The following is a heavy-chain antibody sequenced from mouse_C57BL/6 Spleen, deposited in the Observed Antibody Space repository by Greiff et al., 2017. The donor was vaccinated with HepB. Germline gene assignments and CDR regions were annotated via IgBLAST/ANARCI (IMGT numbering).Heavy chain of an antibody. D-gene: IGHD1-1*01. Sequence: VKLVESGAELVRPGTSVKMSCKASGYTFTNYWIGWAKQRPGHGLEWIGDIYPGGGYTNYNEKFKGKATLTADKSSSTAYMQFSSLTSEDSAIYYCARHYGSSYGYFDVWGTGTTVTVSS. V-gene: IGHV1-63*01. J-gene: IGHJ1*03. CDR2: IYPGGGYT. CDR1: GYTFTNYW. CDR3: ARHYGSSYGYFDV.